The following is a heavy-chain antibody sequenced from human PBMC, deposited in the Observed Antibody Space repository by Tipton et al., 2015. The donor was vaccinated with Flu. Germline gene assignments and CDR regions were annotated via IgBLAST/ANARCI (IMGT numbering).Heavy chain of an antibody. CDR2: IIPILGIA. D-gene: IGHD6-19*01. CDR1: GYSFTSYW. Sequence: QVQLVQSGAEVKKPGESLKISCKGSGYSFTSYWIGWVRQAPGQGLEWMGGIIPILGIANYAQKFQGRVTITADKSTSTAYMELSSLRSDDTAVYYCARDPKYKQWLVRFDYWGQGTLVTVSS. J-gene: IGHJ4*02. CDR3: ARDPKYKQWLVRFDY. V-gene: IGHV1-69*09.